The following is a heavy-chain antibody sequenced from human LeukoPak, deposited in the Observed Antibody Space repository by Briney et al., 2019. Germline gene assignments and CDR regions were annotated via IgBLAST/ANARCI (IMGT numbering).Heavy chain of an antibody. CDR3: ANGYCTNGVCYPYYYYYMDV. J-gene: IGHJ6*03. V-gene: IGHV3-21*01. CDR1: GFTFSSYS. D-gene: IGHD2-8*01. Sequence: GGSLRLSCAASGFTFSSYSMNWVRQAPGKGLEWVSSISSSSSYIYYADSVKGRFTISRDNAKNTLYLQMNSLRAEDTAVYYCANGYCTNGVCYPYYYYYMDVWGKGTTVTVSS. CDR2: ISSSSSYI.